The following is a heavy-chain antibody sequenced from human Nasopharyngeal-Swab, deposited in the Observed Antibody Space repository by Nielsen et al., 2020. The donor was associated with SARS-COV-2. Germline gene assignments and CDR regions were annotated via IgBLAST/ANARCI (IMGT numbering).Heavy chain of an antibody. V-gene: IGHV3-30*04. J-gene: IGHJ5*02. Sequence: GESLKISCAASGFSFSSYAMHWVRQAPGKGLEWVAVISYDGSNKYYADSVKGRFTISRDNSKNTLYLQMNSLSAEDTAVYYCARERYSYGSNWFDPWGQGTRVTVSS. D-gene: IGHD5-18*01. CDR3: ARERYSYGSNWFDP. CDR1: GFSFSSYA. CDR2: ISYDGSNK.